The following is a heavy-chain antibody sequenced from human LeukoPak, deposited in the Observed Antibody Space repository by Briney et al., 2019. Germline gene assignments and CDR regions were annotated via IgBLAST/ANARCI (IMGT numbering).Heavy chain of an antibody. CDR3: ARNGHYYGSGSHPDY. Sequence: ASVKVSCKASGYTFTSYGISWVRQAPGQGLEWMGWISAYNGNTNYAQKLQGRVTMTTDTSTSTAYMELRSLRSDDTAVYYCARNGHYYGSGSHPDYWGQGTLVTVSS. D-gene: IGHD3-10*01. V-gene: IGHV1-18*01. CDR2: ISAYNGNT. CDR1: GYTFTSYG. J-gene: IGHJ4*02.